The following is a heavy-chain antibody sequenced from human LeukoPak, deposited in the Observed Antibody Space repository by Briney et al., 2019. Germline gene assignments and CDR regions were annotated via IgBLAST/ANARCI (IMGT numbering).Heavy chain of an antibody. CDR1: GFTFSSYA. CDR2: ISGSGGST. CDR3: AKVPMGSGWYFDY. V-gene: IGHV3-23*01. Sequence: PGGSLGLSCAASGFTFSSYAMSWVRQAPGKGLEWVSAISGSGGSTYYADSVKGRFTISRDNSKNTLYLQMNSLRAEDTAVYYCAKVPMGSGWYFDYWGQGTLVTVSS. D-gene: IGHD6-19*01. J-gene: IGHJ4*02.